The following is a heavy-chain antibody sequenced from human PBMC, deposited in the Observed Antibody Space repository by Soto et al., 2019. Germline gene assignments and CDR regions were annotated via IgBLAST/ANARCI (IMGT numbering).Heavy chain of an antibody. V-gene: IGHV4-39*01. Sequence: SETLSLTCTVSGGSISSGDYYWSWIRQPPGKGLEWIGSIYYSGSTYYNPSLKSRVTISVDTSKNQFSLELSSVTAADTAVYYCARHKGLDVTIFGVVSRTGYFDYWGQGTLVTVSS. CDR2: IYYSGST. D-gene: IGHD3-3*01. CDR3: ARHKGLDVTIFGVVSRTGYFDY. J-gene: IGHJ4*02. CDR1: GGSISSGDYY.